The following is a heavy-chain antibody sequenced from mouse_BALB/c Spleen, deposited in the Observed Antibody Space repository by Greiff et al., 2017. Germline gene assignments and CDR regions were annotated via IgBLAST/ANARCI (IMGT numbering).Heavy chain of an antibody. D-gene: IGHD1-1*01. Sequence: VQLQQSGPELVKPGASVRISCKASGYNFTSYYIHWVKQRPGQGLEWIGWIYPGNVNTKYNEKFKGKATLTADKSSSTAYMQLSSLTSEDSAVYFCATYCYGYSYGAMDYWGQGTSVTVSA. J-gene: IGHJ4*01. V-gene: IGHV1S56*01. CDR1: GYNFTSYY. CDR2: IYPGNVNT. CDR3: ATYCYGYSYGAMDY.